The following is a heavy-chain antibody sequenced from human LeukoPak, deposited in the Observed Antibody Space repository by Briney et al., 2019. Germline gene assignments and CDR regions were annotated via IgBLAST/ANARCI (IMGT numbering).Heavy chain of an antibody. J-gene: IGHJ5*02. V-gene: IGHV4-61*05. CDR2: MYYTGTT. Sequence: SETLSLTCTVSGGSISSSSYYWGWIRQPPGKGLEWIGYMYYTGTTNYNPSLNSRVTISVDTSKNQFSLKLNSATAADTAVYYCAKGWPIFGVVGVSKFDPWGQGTLVTVSS. D-gene: IGHD3-3*01. CDR3: AKGWPIFGVVGVSKFDP. CDR1: GGSISSSSYY.